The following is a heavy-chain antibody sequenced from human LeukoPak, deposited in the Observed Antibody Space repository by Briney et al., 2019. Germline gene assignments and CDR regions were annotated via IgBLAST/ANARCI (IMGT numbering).Heavy chain of an antibody. CDR2: ISAYNGNT. Sequence: ASVKVSCKASGYTFSSHGISWVRQAPGQGLEWMGWISAYNGNTNYAQKLQGRVTMTTDTSTSTAYMELRSLRSDDTAVYYCARVACSTSCSWFDPWGQGTLVTVSS. CDR3: ARVACSTSCSWFDP. CDR1: GYTFSSHG. V-gene: IGHV1-18*01. D-gene: IGHD2-2*01. J-gene: IGHJ5*02.